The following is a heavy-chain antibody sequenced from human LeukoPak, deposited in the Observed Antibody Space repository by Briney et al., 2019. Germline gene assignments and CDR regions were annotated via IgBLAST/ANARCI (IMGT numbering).Heavy chain of an antibody. J-gene: IGHJ3*02. Sequence: GGSLRLGCSASGFTFSSYSMNWERQAPGKGLEWVSSISSSSNFIYYADSVKGRFTISRDNAKNSLYLQMNSLRAEDTAVYYCARAISDYDASDIWGQGTMVTVSS. CDR2: ISSSSNFI. D-gene: IGHD4-17*01. V-gene: IGHV3-21*01. CDR3: ARAISDYDASDI. CDR1: GFTFSSYS.